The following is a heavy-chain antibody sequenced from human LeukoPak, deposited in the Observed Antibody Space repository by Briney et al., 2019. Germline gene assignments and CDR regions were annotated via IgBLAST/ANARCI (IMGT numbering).Heavy chain of an antibody. CDR2: INWNGGST. Sequence: GRSLRLSCAASGFTFDDYGMSWVRQAPGKGLEWVSGINWNGGSTGYADSVKGRFTISRDNAKNSLYLQMNSLRAEDTALYYCAREGEQTIYYYYYMDVWGKGTTVTVSS. V-gene: IGHV3-20*04. D-gene: IGHD1/OR15-1a*01. CDR1: GFTFDDYG. CDR3: AREGEQTIYYYYYMDV. J-gene: IGHJ6*03.